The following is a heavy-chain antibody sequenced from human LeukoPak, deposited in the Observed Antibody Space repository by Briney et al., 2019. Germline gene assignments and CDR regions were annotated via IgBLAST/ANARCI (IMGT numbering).Heavy chain of an antibody. CDR2: ISGSGVNT. D-gene: IGHD1-1*01. CDR3: AKVQAEGKHLDMLFGS. J-gene: IGHJ4*02. CDR1: GFTFSNCV. Sequence: GGSLRLSCAASGFTFSNCVMNWVRQPPGKGPEWISAISGSGVNTYYADSVKGRFTISRDNSENTLYLQMNGLRVDDTAVYYCAKVQAEGKHLDMLFGSWGKGTWSPSPQ. V-gene: IGHV3-23*01.